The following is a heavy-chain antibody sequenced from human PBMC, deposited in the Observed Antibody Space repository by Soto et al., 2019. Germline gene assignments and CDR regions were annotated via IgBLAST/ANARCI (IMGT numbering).Heavy chain of an antibody. D-gene: IGHD1-26*01. CDR2: ISSGSTTI. Sequence: VPLVESGGGWVQPGGSLRLSCAASGFNFVTYGMNWVRQAPGKGLEWVSYISSGSTTIYTPDSMKGRFTISRDDAKNSLYLQMNSLRDEDTALYFCARDRSGSHFDSWGQGTLVTVSS. J-gene: IGHJ4*02. V-gene: IGHV3-48*02. CDR3: ARDRSGSHFDS. CDR1: GFNFVTYG.